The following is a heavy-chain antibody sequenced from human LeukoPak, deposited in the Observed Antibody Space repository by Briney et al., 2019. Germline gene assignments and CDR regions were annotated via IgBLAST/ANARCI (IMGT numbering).Heavy chain of an antibody. J-gene: IGHJ6*02. CDR1: GFTFDDYA. V-gene: IGHV3-43*02. Sequence: PGGSLRLSCAASGFTFDDYAMHWVRQAPGKGLEWVSLISGDGGSTYYADSVKGRFTISRDNSKNSLYLQMNSLRTEDTALYYCAKGRGIQLWLLYYYYGMDVWGQGTTVTVSS. CDR3: AKGRGIQLWLLYYYYGMDV. CDR2: ISGDGGST. D-gene: IGHD5-18*01.